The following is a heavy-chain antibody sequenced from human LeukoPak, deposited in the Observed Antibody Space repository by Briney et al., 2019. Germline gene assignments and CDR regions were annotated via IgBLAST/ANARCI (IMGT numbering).Heavy chain of an antibody. V-gene: IGHV4-34*01. CDR2: INHSGST. CDR1: GGSFSGYY. J-gene: IGHJ4*02. D-gene: IGHD6-19*01. Sequence: SETLSLTCAVYGGSFSGYYWSWIRQPPGKGLEWIGEINHSGSTNYNPSLKSRVTISVDTSKNQFPLKLSSVTAADTAVYYCARGRQAGRVPLFDYWGQGTLVTVSS. CDR3: ARGRQAGRVPLFDY.